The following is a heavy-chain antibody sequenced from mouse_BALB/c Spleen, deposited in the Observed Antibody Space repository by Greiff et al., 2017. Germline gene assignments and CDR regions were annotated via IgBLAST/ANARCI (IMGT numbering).Heavy chain of an antibody. D-gene: IGHD3-1*01. CDR2: ISSGGGST. CDR1: GFAFSSYD. J-gene: IGHJ3*01. Sequence: EVKLMESGGGLVKPGGSLKLSCAASGFAFSSYDMSWVRQTPEKRLEWVAYISSGGGSTYYPDTVKGRFTISRDNAKNTLYLQMSSLKSEDTAMYYCARAPLGWGQGTLVTVSA. V-gene: IGHV5-12-1*01. CDR3: ARAPLG.